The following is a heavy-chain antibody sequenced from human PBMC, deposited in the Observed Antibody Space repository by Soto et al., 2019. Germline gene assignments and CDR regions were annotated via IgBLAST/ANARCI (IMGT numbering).Heavy chain of an antibody. J-gene: IGHJ4*02. CDR3: ARVSRDYHLYYFDY. CDR1: GFTFSDHF. Sequence: GGSLRLSCIVSGFTFSDHFMAWVRQAPGKGLEWVSDISTTRNYTKYADSVKGRFSMSRDNARNSVYLQMNRLRADDTAVYYCARVSRDYHLYYFDYWGQGALVTVSS. CDR2: ISTTRNYT. V-gene: IGHV3-11*06. D-gene: IGHD2-21*01.